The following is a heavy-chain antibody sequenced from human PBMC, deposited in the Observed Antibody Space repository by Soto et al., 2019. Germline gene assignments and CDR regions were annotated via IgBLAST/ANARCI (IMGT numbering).Heavy chain of an antibody. D-gene: IGHD3-10*01. J-gene: IGHJ6*02. CDR1: GDSISSYF. CDR2: VFNSGNT. V-gene: IGHV4-59*08. Sequence: PSETLSLTCTVSGDSISSYFWSWIRQPPGKGLEWIGDVFNSGNTNYNPSLSGRVTMSLDTSKNQFSLKLSSVTAADTAVYYCARRLQLEHGGFYYYVMDVWGQGITVTVSS. CDR3: ARRLQLEHGGFYYYVMDV.